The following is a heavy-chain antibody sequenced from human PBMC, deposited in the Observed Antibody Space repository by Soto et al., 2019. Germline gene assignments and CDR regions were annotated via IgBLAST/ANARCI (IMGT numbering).Heavy chain of an antibody. CDR2: INHSGST. J-gene: IGHJ4*02. Sequence: QVQLQQWGAGLLKPSETLSLTCAVYGGSFSGYYWSWIRQPPGKGLEWIGEINHSGSTNYNPSLKGRVTISVDTSKNQFSLKLSSVTAADTAVYYCARGRGAARPRYVNWGQGTLVTVSS. D-gene: IGHD6-6*01. CDR1: GGSFSGYY. CDR3: ARGRGAARPRYVN. V-gene: IGHV4-34*01.